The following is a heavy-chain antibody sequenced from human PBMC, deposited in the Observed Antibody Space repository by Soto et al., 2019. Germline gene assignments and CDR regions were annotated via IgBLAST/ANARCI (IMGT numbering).Heavy chain of an antibody. J-gene: IGHJ6*02. D-gene: IGHD6-19*01. CDR1: GGSISSYY. CDR2: IYYSGST. Sequence: QVQLQESGPGLVKPSETLSLTCTVSGGSISSYYWSWIRQPPGKGLEWIGYIYYSGSTNYNPSLKSRVTISVDTSKNQFSLKLSSVTAADTAVYYCARDNTGYSSGWYYYDGMDVWGQGTTVTVSS. V-gene: IGHV4-59*01. CDR3: ARDNTGYSSGWYYYDGMDV.